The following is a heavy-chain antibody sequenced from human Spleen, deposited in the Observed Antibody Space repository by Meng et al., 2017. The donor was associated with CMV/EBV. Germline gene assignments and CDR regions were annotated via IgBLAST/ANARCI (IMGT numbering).Heavy chain of an antibody. CDR3: ARVTAAGGS. J-gene: IGHJ5*02. Sequence: ASVKVSCKASGYSFISYDIIWVRQAPGQGLEWMGWMNPNSGDSGYAQKFQGRVTMTRNTSISTAYMELSSLRSEDTAVYYCARVTAAGGSWGQGTRVTVSS. D-gene: IGHD6-13*01. V-gene: IGHV1-8*01. CDR1: GYSFISYD. CDR2: MNPNSGDS.